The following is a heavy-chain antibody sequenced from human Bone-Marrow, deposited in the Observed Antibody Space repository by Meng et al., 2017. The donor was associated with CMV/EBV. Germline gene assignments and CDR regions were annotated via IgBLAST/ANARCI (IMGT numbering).Heavy chain of an antibody. CDR2: INPSCGST. CDR3: ARERAVVVISTTGGMDV. D-gene: IGHD2-21*01. CDR1: GYTFTSYY. Sequence: ASVKVSCKASGYTFTSYYMHWVRQAPGQGLEWMGIINPSCGSTSYAQKFQGRVTMTRDTSTSTVYMELSSLRSEDTAVYYCARERAVVVISTTGGMDVWGQGTTVTVSS. J-gene: IGHJ6*02. V-gene: IGHV1-46*01.